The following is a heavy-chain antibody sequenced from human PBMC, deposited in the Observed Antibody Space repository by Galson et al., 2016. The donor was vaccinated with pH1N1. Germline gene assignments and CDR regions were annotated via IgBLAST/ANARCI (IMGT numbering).Heavy chain of an antibody. J-gene: IGHJ4*02. Sequence: SLRLSCAASGFIFTTYAMDWVRQAPGKGLEWVTFINPDGNVKWYADSVKGRFTISGDTSKSTLFLQMNSLGPEDTAVYYCATGGDYAFLHWGQGALVTVSS. D-gene: IGHD3-3*01. V-gene: IGHV3-30*02. CDR3: ATGGDYAFLH. CDR1: GFIFTTYA. CDR2: INPDGNVK.